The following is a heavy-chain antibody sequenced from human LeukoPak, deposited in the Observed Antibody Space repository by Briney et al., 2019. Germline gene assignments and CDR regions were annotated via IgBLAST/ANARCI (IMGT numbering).Heavy chain of an antibody. CDR3: ARGDGTG. J-gene: IGHJ4*02. CDR1: GGSISSYY. Sequence: SETLSLTCTVSGGSISSYYWSWIRQPPGKGLEWIGYIYYSGSTNYNPSLKSRVTISVDTSKNQFSLKLSSVTAADTAVYYCARGDGTGWGQGTLVTVSS. V-gene: IGHV4-59*01. CDR2: IYYSGST.